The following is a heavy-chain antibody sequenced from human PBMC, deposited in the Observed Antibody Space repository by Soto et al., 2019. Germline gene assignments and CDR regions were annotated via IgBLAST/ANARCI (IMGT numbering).Heavy chain of an antibody. Sequence: QVQLVQSGAEVKKPGSSVKVSCKASGGTFSSYAISWVRQAPGQGLEWMGGIISLFGTANYAQKFQGRLTITADESTSTAYMELSSLRSEDTAVYYCARDLSEYSSSSPLVGYWGQGTLVTVSS. D-gene: IGHD6-6*01. J-gene: IGHJ4*02. CDR3: ARDLSEYSSSSPLVGY. CDR1: GGTFSSYA. CDR2: IISLFGTA. V-gene: IGHV1-69*01.